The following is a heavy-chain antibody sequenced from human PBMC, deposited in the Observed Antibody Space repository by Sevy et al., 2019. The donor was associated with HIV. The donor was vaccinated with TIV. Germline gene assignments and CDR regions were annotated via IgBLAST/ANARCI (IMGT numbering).Heavy chain of an antibody. CDR2: LAPEDGET. Sequence: ASVKVSCKVSGYTLVEFSMHWVRQAPGKGLEWMGGLAPEDGETIYAQRFQGRVTMTEDTSTDTAYMELSSLRSEDTAVYYCATGLPGEYVDCSSCYSDYFAYWGQGTLVTVSS. CDR1: GYTLVEFS. V-gene: IGHV1-24*01. J-gene: IGHJ4*02. CDR3: ATGLPGEYVDCSSCYSDYFAY. D-gene: IGHD2-15*01.